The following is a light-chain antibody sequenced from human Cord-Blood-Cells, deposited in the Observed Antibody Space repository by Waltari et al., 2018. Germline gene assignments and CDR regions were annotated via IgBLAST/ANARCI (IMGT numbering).Light chain of an antibody. CDR3: QQYKNWPPWT. Sequence: EIVMTQSPATLSVSPGESATLSCRASLSVSSNFAWYQQKPGQAPRLLSYGASTRATGIPARFSGSGSGTEFTLTISSLQSEDFAVYYCQQYKNWPPWTFGQGTKVEIK. CDR1: LSVSSN. V-gene: IGKV3-15*01. CDR2: GAS. J-gene: IGKJ1*01.